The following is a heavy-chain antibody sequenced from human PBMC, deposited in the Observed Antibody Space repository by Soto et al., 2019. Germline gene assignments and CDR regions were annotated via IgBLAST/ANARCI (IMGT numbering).Heavy chain of an antibody. CDR1: GGSISSYY. V-gene: IGHV4-59*01. J-gene: IGHJ4*02. Sequence: SETLSLTCSVSGGSISSYYWSWIRQPPGKGLEWIGYVFCTGITKYNPSFKSRATISGDTSRNQFSLNLMSVTAADTAVYYCAKWGAAAGTTWGQGIRVTVSS. CDR2: VFCTGIT. D-gene: IGHD6-25*01. CDR3: AKWGAAAGTT.